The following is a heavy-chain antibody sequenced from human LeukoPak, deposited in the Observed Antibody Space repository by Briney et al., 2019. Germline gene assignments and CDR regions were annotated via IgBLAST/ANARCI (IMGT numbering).Heavy chain of an antibody. J-gene: IGHJ4*02. D-gene: IGHD3/OR15-3a*01. CDR3: ARQTGSGLFILP. CDR1: GESFSGYY. V-gene: IGHV4-34*01. Sequence: SETLSLTCAVYGESFSGYYWSWIRQPPGKGLEWIGDISHSGSTNYNPSLKSRVTMSVDTSKNQFSLKLSSVTAADTAVYYCARQTGSGLFILPGGQGTLVTVSS. CDR2: ISHSGST.